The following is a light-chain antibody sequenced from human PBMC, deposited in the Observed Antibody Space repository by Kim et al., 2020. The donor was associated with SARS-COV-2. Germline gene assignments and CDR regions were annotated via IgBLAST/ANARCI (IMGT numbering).Light chain of an antibody. Sequence: DIQMTQSPSSLCPSVGDRVTITCRASQSISSYLNWYQQKPGTAPKLLIYAASSLQSGVPSRFSGSGSGTDFTLTISSLQPEDFATYYCQQSYSTPRSFGQGTKLEI. V-gene: IGKV1-39*01. J-gene: IGKJ2*03. CDR2: AAS. CDR1: QSISSY. CDR3: QQSYSTPRS.